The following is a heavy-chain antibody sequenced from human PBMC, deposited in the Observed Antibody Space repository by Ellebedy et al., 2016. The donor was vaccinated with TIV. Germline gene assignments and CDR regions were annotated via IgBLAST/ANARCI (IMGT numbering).Heavy chain of an antibody. CDR1: GYTFNPYG. D-gene: IGHD6-13*01. V-gene: IGHV1-18*04. Sequence: AASVKVSCKASGYTFNPYGIRWVRQAPGHELAGMGWISAYNGNTRYAQKFQGRVIMTTDTSTSTAYMEVKSLTSDDTAVYFCARDPAWDSNTWYSTNWFDPWGQGTLVTVSS. CDR2: ISAYNGNT. J-gene: IGHJ5*02. CDR3: ARDPAWDSNTWYSTNWFDP.